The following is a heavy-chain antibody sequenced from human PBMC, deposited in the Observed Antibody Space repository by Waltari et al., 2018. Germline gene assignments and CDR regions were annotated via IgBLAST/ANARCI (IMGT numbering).Heavy chain of an antibody. V-gene: IGHV4-59*08. CDR3: ARTVSPAAIGFDY. J-gene: IGHJ4*02. CDR1: GGPIRSYY. D-gene: IGHD2-2*02. CDR2: IYYSGST. Sequence: QVQLQESGPGLVKPSETLSLTCTVTGGPIRSYYWSGIRQPPGKGLEWIGYIYYSGSTNYNPSLKSRVTISVDTSKNQFSLKLSSVTAADTAVYYCARTVSPAAIGFDYWGQGTLVTVSS.